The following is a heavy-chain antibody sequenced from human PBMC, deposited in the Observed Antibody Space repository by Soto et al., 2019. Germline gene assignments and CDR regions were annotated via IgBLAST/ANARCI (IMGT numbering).Heavy chain of an antibody. CDR3: AKPSRMDWRVVTNRWNYYDY. Sequence: GGSLRLSCAASGFTFSSYAMSWVRQAPGKGLEWVSAISGSGGSTYYADSVKGRFTISRDNSKNTLYLQMNSLRAEDTAVYYCAKPSRMDWRVVTNRWNYYDYWGQGTLFTVSS. V-gene: IGHV3-23*01. D-gene: IGHD3-3*01. CDR2: ISGSGGST. CDR1: GFTFSSYA. J-gene: IGHJ4*02.